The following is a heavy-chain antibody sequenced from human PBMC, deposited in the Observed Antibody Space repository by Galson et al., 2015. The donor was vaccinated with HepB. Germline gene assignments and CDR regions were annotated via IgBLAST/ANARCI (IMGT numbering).Heavy chain of an antibody. CDR3: ARGMGILAPDHY. CDR1: GFTFSSYA. J-gene: IGHJ4*02. Sequence: SLRLSCAASGFTFSSYAMHWVRQAPGKGLEWVAVISYDGSNKYYADSVKGRFTISRDNSKNTLYLQMNSLRAEDTAVYYCARGMGILAPDHYWGQGTLVTVSS. V-gene: IGHV3-30*04. D-gene: IGHD7-27*01. CDR2: ISYDGSNK.